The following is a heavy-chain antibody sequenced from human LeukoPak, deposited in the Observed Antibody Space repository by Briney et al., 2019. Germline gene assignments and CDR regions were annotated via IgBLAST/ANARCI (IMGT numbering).Heavy chain of an antibody. Sequence: PSQTLSLTCTVSGGSISSGGYYWSWIRQHPGKGLEWIGYIYYSGSTYYNPSLKSRVTTSVDTSKNQFSLELSSVTAADTAVYYCARFYLYYGDYAFDYWGQGTLVTVSS. V-gene: IGHV4-31*03. CDR2: IYYSGST. J-gene: IGHJ4*02. CDR1: GGSISSGGYY. D-gene: IGHD4-17*01. CDR3: ARFYLYYGDYAFDY.